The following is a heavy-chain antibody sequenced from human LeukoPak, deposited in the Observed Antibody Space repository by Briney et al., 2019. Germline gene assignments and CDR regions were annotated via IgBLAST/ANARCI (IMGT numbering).Heavy chain of an antibody. CDR3: ARVEVDIVATIGDY. CDR1: GFTFSSYS. Sequence: GGSLRLSCAASGFTFSSYSMNWVRQAPGKGLEWVSYISSSSSTIYYADSVKVRFTISRDNAKNSLYLQMNSLRAEDTAVYYCARVEVDIVATIGDYWGQGTLVTVSP. J-gene: IGHJ4*02. D-gene: IGHD5-12*01. V-gene: IGHV3-48*04. CDR2: ISSSSSTI.